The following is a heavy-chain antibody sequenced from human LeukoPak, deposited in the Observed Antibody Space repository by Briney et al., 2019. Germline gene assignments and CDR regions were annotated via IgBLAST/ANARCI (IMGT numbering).Heavy chain of an antibody. CDR3: ARETLLTGTTSG. CDR2: INPNSGGT. CDR1: GYTFTGYY. J-gene: IGHJ4*02. V-gene: IGHV1-2*02. Sequence: ASVKVSCKASGYTFTGYYMHWVRQAPGQGLEWMGWINPNSGGTNYAQKFQGRVTMTRDTSISTAYMGLSRLRSDDTVVYYCARETLLTGTTSGWGQGTLVTVSS. D-gene: IGHD1-7*01.